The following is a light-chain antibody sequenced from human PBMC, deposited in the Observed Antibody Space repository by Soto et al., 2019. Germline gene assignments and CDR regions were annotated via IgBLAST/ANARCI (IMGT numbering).Light chain of an antibody. Sequence: QSVLTQPPSASGTPGQRVTISCSGSSSNIGSNSVNWYHHLPGTAPKLLIYSNDQRPSGVPDRFSGSESGTSVSLAISGLQSEDEADYYCAAWDDSLNGLVFGGGTKLTVL. CDR3: AAWDDSLNGLV. V-gene: IGLV1-44*01. CDR1: SSNIGSNS. J-gene: IGLJ2*01. CDR2: SND.